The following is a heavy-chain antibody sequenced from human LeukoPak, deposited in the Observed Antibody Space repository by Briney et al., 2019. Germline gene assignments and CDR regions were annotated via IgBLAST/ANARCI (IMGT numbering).Heavy chain of an antibody. CDR1: GFTFSSYA. D-gene: IGHD6-19*01. Sequence: GGSLRLSCAASGFTFSSYAMHWVRQAPGKGLEWVAVISYDGSNKYYADSVKGRFTISRDNSKNTLYLQMNSLRAEVTAVYYCARALGSGKAQPLAGTGGKYYFDYWGQGTLVTVSS. CDR3: ARALGSGKAQPLAGTGGKYYFDY. J-gene: IGHJ4*02. CDR2: ISYDGSNK. V-gene: IGHV3-30*04.